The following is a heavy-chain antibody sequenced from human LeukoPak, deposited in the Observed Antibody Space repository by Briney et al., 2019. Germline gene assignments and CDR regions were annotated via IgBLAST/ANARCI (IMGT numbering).Heavy chain of an antibody. CDR1: GFTFSDYY. CDR3: TTPPTTYYYYGMDV. CDR2: IKSKTDGGTT. D-gene: IGHD2/OR15-2a*01. Sequence: GGSLRLSCAASGFTFSDYYMSWTRQAPGKGLEWVGRIKSKTDGGTTDYAAPVKGRFTISRDDSKNTLYLQMNSLKTEDTAVYYCTTPPTTYYYYGMDVWGQGTTVTVSS. J-gene: IGHJ6*02. V-gene: IGHV3-15*01.